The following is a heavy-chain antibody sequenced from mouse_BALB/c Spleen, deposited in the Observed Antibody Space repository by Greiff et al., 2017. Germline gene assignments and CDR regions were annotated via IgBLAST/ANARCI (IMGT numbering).Heavy chain of an antibody. Sequence: LQQPGSELVRPGASVKLSCKASGYTFTSYWMHWVKQRPGQGLEWIGNIYPGSGSTNYDEKFKSKATLTVDTSSSTAYMQLSSLTSEDSAVYYCTRDKAYYGNLYYAMDYWGQGTAVTVSS. CDR2: IYPGSGST. D-gene: IGHD2-10*01. CDR3: TRDKAYYGNLYYAMDY. V-gene: IGHV1S22*01. J-gene: IGHJ4*01. CDR1: GYTFTSYW.